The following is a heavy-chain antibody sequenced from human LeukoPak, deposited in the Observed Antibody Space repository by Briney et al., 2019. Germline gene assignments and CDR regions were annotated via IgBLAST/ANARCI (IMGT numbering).Heavy chain of an antibody. CDR2: IYYSGST. Sequence: SETLSLTCTVSGGSISSGDYYRSWIRQPPGKGLEWIGYIYYSGSTNYNPSLKSRVTISVDTSKNQFSLKLSSVTAADTAVYYCARVAGYSSSWASDYWGQGTLVTVSS. CDR1: GGSISSGDYY. J-gene: IGHJ4*02. CDR3: ARVAGYSSSWASDY. D-gene: IGHD6-13*01. V-gene: IGHV4-61*08.